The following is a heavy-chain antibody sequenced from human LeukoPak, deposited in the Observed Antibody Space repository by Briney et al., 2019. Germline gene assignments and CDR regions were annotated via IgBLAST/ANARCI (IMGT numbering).Heavy chain of an antibody. CDR1: GFTFSSYA. Sequence: GGSLRLSCAASGFTFSSYAMHWVRQAPGRGLEWVAVISYDGSHKYYADSVKGRFTISRDNSKNTLYLQMNSLRAEDTAVYYCARDGPQIVPAVPSGNWGQGTLVTVSS. V-gene: IGHV3-30-3*01. CDR2: ISYDGSHK. D-gene: IGHD2-2*01. CDR3: ARDGPQIVPAVPSGN. J-gene: IGHJ4*02.